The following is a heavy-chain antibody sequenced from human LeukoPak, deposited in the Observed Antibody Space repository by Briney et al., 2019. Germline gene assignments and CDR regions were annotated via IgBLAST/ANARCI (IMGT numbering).Heavy chain of an antibody. Sequence: SETLSLTCTVSGYSISSGYYWGWIRQPPGKGLEWIGSIYHSGSTYYNPSLKSRVTISADTSKNQFSLKLSSVTAADTAVYYCASTGSGYSYAILWGQGTLVTVSS. CDR3: ASTGSGYSYAIL. CDR1: GYSISSGYY. V-gene: IGHV4-38-2*02. J-gene: IGHJ4*02. CDR2: IYHSGST. D-gene: IGHD5-18*01.